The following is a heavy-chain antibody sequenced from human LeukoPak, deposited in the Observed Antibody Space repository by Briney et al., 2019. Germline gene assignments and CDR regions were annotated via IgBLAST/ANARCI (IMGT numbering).Heavy chain of an antibody. D-gene: IGHD2-8*01. Sequence: SETLSLTCTVSGGSISSSSYYWDWIRQPPGKGLEWIGNVYYTGDTHYNPSLESRVTISVDRSKNQFSLKLSSVTAADTAVYYCARDAQYCSNGVCENWFDPWGQGTLVTVSS. CDR2: VYYTGDT. CDR1: GGSISSSSYY. V-gene: IGHV4-39*07. CDR3: ARDAQYCSNGVCENWFDP. J-gene: IGHJ5*02.